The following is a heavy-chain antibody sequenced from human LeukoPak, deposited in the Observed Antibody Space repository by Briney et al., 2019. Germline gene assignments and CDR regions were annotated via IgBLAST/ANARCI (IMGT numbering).Heavy chain of an antibody. CDR3: HYYYYGMDV. CDR1: GYTFTGYY. J-gene: IGHJ6*02. CDR2: IIPNSGGT. V-gene: IGHV1-2*02. Sequence: GASVKVSCKASGYTFTGYYMHWVRQAPGQGLEWMGWIIPNSGGTNYAQKLQGRVTMTRDTSISTAYMELSRLRFDDTAVYYCHYYYYGMDVWGQGTTVTVSS.